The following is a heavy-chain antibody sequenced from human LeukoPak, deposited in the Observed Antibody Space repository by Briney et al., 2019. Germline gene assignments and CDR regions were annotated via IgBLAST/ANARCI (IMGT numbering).Heavy chain of an antibody. D-gene: IGHD1-1*01. CDR3: ARGRPGTGKYYFDL. V-gene: IGHV4-34*01. Sequence: SETLSLTCAVYGESYSGYYWSWIRQPPGKGLEWVGEILYTGSTNYKSSLKSRVTISGDTSKNQISLKLTSVTAADTALYYCARGRPGTGKYYFDLWGRGTPVTVSS. J-gene: IGHJ2*01. CDR1: GESYSGYY. CDR2: ILYTGST.